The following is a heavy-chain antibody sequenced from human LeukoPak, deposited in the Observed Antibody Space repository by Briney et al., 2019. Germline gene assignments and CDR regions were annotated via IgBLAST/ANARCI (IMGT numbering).Heavy chain of an antibody. D-gene: IGHD1-26*01. CDR3: ARDPCSGSYGAYCYYYMDV. Sequence: SVKGRFTISRDNAKNSLYLQMDSLRVEDTAVYYCARDPCSGSYGAYCYYYMDVWGKGTTVTISS. J-gene: IGHJ6*03. V-gene: IGHV3-21*06.